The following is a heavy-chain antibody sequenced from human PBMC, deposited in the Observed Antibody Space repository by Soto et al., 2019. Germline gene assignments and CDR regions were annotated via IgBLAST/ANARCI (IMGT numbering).Heavy chain of an antibody. V-gene: IGHV4-59*08. D-gene: IGHD3-3*01. CDR2: IYYSGST. Sequence: PSETLSLTCTVSGGSISSYYWSWIRQPPGKGLEWIGYIYYSGSTNYNPSLKSRVTISVDTSKNQFSLKLSSVTAADTAVYYCASQSDFWSGYDAIDFWGQGTMVTVSS. CDR1: GGSISSYY. J-gene: IGHJ3*01. CDR3: ASQSDFWSGYDAIDF.